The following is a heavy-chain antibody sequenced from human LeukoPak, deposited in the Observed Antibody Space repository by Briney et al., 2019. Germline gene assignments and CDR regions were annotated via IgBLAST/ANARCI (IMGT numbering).Heavy chain of an antibody. CDR1: GGSISSYY. Sequence: ASETLSLTCTVSGGSISSYYWSWIRQPPGKGLEWIGYIYHTGDTNSNPSLKSRVTISLDTSKNQFSLRLGSVTAADTAVYYCAKHTFARPFDYWGQGTLVTVSS. CDR2: IYHTGDT. J-gene: IGHJ4*02. CDR3: AKHTFARPFDY. V-gene: IGHV4-59*08. D-gene: IGHD6-6*01.